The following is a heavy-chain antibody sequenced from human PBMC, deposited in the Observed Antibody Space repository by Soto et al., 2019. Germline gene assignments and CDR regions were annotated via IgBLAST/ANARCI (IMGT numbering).Heavy chain of an antibody. V-gene: IGHV4-34*01. CDR2: INHSGST. Sequence: SETLSLTCAVYGGSFSGYYWSWIRQPPGKGLEWIGEINHSGSTNYNPSLKSRVTISVDTSKNQFSLKLSSVTAADTAVYYCARGGLVVPAAIVRGRRQNWFDPWGQGTLVTVS. D-gene: IGHD2-2*02. CDR3: ARGGLVVPAAIVRGRRQNWFDP. CDR1: GGSFSGYY. J-gene: IGHJ5*02.